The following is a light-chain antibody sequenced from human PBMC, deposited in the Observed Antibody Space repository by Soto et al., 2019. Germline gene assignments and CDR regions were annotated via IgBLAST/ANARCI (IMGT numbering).Light chain of an antibody. CDR1: SSDVGAYNY. CDR3: SSYAGSDVI. CDR2: EFS. Sequence: HSALTQPPSASASPGQSVTISCTETSSDVGAYNYVSWYQQHPGKAPKLMIYEFSKRPSGVPDRFSGFKSGNTASLTVSGLQAEDEADYYCSSYAGSDVIFGGGTKLTVL. V-gene: IGLV2-8*01. J-gene: IGLJ2*01.